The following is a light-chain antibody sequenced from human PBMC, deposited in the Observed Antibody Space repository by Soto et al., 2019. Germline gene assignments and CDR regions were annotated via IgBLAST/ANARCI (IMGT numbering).Light chain of an antibody. CDR1: QTISSW. V-gene: IGKV1-5*03. CDR2: KAS. Sequence: DFQMTQSPSTLPGSVGDTVTITCRASQTISSWLAWYQQKPGKAPKLLIYKASTLKSGVPSRFSGSGSGTEFTLTISSLQPDDFATYYCQHHNSYSEAFGQGTKVDIK. J-gene: IGKJ1*01. CDR3: QHHNSYSEA.